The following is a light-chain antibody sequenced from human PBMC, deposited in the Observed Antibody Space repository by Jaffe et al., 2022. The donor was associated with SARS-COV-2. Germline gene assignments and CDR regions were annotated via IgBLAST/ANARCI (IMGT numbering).Light chain of an antibody. J-gene: IGKJ3*01. CDR1: QSVSGD. CDR2: GAS. V-gene: IGKV3-15*01. Sequence: EIVMTQSPATLSVSPGERATLSCRASQSVSGDLAWYQQKPGQAPRLLVYGASTRATGIPARFSGSGSGTDFTLTISSLQPEDFAVYYCQQYNNWPPFTFGPGTRVDIK. CDR3: QQYNNWPPFT.